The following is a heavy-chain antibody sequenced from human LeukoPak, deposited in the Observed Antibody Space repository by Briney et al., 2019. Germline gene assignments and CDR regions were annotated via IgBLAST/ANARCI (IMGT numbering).Heavy chain of an antibody. D-gene: IGHD1-26*01. CDR2: ISGDAGST. Sequence: GGSLRLSCAASGFTFDDYAMHWVRQAPGQGLEWVSLISGDAGSTYYADSVKDRFTFSRDNAKNSLYLQMNSLRVEDTAIYYCARVGSRGDWFDYWGQGTRVTVSS. CDR3: ARVGSRGDWFDY. CDR1: GFTFDDYA. J-gene: IGHJ5*01. V-gene: IGHV3-43*02.